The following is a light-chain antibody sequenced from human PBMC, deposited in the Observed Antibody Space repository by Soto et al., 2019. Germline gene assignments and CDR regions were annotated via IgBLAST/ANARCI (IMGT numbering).Light chain of an antibody. CDR1: QSISSY. J-gene: IGKJ2*01. Sequence: DIQMTQSPSSLSASVGDRVSITCRASQSISSYLNWYQQKPGKAPNLLIYAASSLQSGVPSRFSGTGSGTDFTLTISSLQPEDFATYYCQQSYSTPKTFGQGTKLEI. CDR2: AAS. V-gene: IGKV1-39*01. CDR3: QQSYSTPKT.